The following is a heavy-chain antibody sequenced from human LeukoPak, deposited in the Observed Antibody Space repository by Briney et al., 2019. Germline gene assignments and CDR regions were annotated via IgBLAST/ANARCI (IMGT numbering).Heavy chain of an antibody. Sequence: ASLKVSCKASGYTFTGYYMHWVLQAPGHGLEWMGRINPNSGGTNYAQKFQGRVTMTRDTSISTAYMELSRLRSDDTAVYYCARDHWSGAYYDSNGGYMNVWGKGTTVTVSS. CDR1: GYTFTGYY. D-gene: IGHD3-22*01. J-gene: IGHJ6*03. V-gene: IGHV1-2*06. CDR2: INPNSGGT. CDR3: ARDHWSGAYYDSNGGYMNV.